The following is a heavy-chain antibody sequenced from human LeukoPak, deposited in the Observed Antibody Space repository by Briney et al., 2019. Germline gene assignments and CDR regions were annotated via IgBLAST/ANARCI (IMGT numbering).Heavy chain of an antibody. CDR2: IKQDGSEK. J-gene: IGHJ4*02. V-gene: IGHV3-7*01. CDR3: ARDLLLTTVTTPHFDY. D-gene: IGHD4-17*01. CDR1: GFTFSSYW. Sequence: PGGSLRLSCAASGFTFSSYWMSWVRQAPGKGLEWVANIKQDGSEKYYVDSVKGRFTISRDNAKNSLYLQMNSLRAEDTAVYYCARDLLLTTVTTPHFDYWGQGTLVTVSS.